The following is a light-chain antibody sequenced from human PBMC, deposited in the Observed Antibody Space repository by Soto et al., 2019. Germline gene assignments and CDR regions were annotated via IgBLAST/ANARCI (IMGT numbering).Light chain of an antibody. V-gene: IGLV2-14*03. CDR3: SSYTSSTIL. CDR2: DVS. Sequence: QSALTQPASVSGSPGQSIITSCTGTSSDADAYNYVSWYQHHPGKAPKLLIYDVSNRPSGISNRFSGSKSGNTASLTISGLQPEDEADYFCSSYTSSTILFGGGTKLTVL. CDR1: SSDADAYNY. J-gene: IGLJ2*01.